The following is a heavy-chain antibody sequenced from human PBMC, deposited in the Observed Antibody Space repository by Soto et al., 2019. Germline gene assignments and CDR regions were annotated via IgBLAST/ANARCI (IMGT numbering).Heavy chain of an antibody. V-gene: IGHV3-21*01. CDR3: ARDWIAAAGIYYGMDV. D-gene: IGHD6-13*01. CDR2: ISSSSSYI. Sequence: PEGSLRLSYAASGFTFSRYSMNWVRQAPGKGLEWVSSISSSSSYIYYADSVKGRFTISRDNAKNSLYLQMNSLRAEDMAVYYCARDWIAAAGIYYGMDVWGQGTTVTVSS. CDR1: GFTFSRYS. J-gene: IGHJ6*02.